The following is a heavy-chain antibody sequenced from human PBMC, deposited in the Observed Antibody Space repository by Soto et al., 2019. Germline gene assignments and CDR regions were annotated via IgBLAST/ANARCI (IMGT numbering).Heavy chain of an antibody. CDR3: ASVTGDLRGAFDI. D-gene: IGHD7-27*01. J-gene: IGHJ3*02. CDR2: INPNSGGT. CDR1: GYTFTGYY. Sequence: ASVKVSCKASGYTFTGYYMHWVRQAPGQGLEWMGWINPNSGGTNYAQKFQGWVTMTRDTSISTAYMELSRLRSDDTAVYYCASVTGDLRGAFDIWGQGTMVTVSS. V-gene: IGHV1-2*04.